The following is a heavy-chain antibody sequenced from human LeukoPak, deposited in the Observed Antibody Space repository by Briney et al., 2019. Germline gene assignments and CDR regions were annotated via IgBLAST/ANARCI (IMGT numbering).Heavy chain of an antibody. CDR3: VRDRLLWFGELSYGMDV. CDR1: GYTFTGYY. J-gene: IGHJ6*02. D-gene: IGHD3-10*01. Sequence: ASVKVSCKASGYTFTGYYMHWVRQAPGQRLEWMGWINPNSGGTNYAQKFQGRVTMTRDTSISTAYMELSRLRSDDTAVYYCVRDRLLWFGELSYGMDVWGQGTTVTVSS. V-gene: IGHV1-2*02. CDR2: INPNSGGT.